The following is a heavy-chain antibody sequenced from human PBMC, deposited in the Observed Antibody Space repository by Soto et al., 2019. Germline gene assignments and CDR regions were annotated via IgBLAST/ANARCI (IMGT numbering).Heavy chain of an antibody. J-gene: IGHJ6*02. CDR2: IIPIFGTA. V-gene: IGHV1-69*12. Sequence: QVQLVQSGAEVKKPGTSVKVSCKASGGTFSSYAISWVRQAPGQGLEWMGGIIPIFGTANYAQKFQGRVTMTEDESTSTAYMELSSLRAEDTAVYYWARSRIAVAGRAYYYGMDVWGQGTTVTVSS. CDR1: GGTFSSYA. D-gene: IGHD6-19*01. CDR3: ARSRIAVAGRAYYYGMDV.